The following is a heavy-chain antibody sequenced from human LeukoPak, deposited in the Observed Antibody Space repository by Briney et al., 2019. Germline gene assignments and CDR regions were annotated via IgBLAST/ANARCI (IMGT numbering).Heavy chain of an antibody. D-gene: IGHD3-22*01. CDR1: GDSISSSRYY. V-gene: IGHV4-39*01. J-gene: IGHJ4*02. CDR2: INYSGIT. CDR3: ARLSHYSDSSGYYLGSYYFDY. Sequence: ASETLSLTCTVSGDSISSSRYYWGWVRQPPGKGLEWIGNINYSGITQYTPSVKSRVTLSVDTSKNQFSLKLSSVTAADTAVYYCARLSHYSDSSGYYLGSYYFDYWGQGTLVTVSS.